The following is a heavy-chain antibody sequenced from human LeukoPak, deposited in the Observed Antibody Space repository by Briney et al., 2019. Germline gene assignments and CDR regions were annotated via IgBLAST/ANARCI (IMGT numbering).Heavy chain of an antibody. V-gene: IGHV3-21*01. D-gene: IGHD5-18*01. CDR1: GFTFSSYA. CDR2: ISSSSSYI. CDR3: ASLYSYGFPVPFDY. Sequence: PGGSLRLSCAASGFTFSSYAMSWVRQAPGKGLEWVSSISSSSSYIYYADSVKGRFTISRDNAKNSLYLQMNSLRAEDTAVYYCASLYSYGFPVPFDYWGQGTLVTVSS. J-gene: IGHJ4*02.